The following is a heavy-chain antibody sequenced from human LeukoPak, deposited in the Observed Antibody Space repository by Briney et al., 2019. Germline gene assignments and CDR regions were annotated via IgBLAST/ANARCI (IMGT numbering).Heavy chain of an antibody. CDR1: GGSISSYY. V-gene: IGHV4-59*01. CDR2: IYYSGST. CDR3: TRGSIAYYYMDV. D-gene: IGHD3-22*01. Sequence: SEILSLTCTVSGGSISSYYWSWIRQPPGKGLEWIGNIYYSGSTNYNPSLKSRVTISVDTSKNQFSLKLSSVTAADTAVYYCTRGSIAYYYMDVWGKGTTVTISS. J-gene: IGHJ6*03.